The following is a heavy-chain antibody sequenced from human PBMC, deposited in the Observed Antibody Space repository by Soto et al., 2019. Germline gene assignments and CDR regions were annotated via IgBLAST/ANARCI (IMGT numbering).Heavy chain of an antibody. V-gene: IGHV1-8*01. CDR1: GYTFTSYD. CDR3: TRGQGNH. CDR2: MNPFSGNA. Sequence: QVQLVQSGAEVKKPGASVRVSCKASGYTFTSYDIYWVRQATGQGLEWMGWMNPFSGNAVYTQKFQDRVTMTRDTSINTAYIEMSGLRSEDTTVYYCTRGQGNHWGQGSLVTVS. J-gene: IGHJ4*02.